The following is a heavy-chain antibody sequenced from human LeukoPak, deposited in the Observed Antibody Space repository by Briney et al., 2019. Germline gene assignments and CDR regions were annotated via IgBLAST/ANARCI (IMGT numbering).Heavy chain of an antibody. V-gene: IGHV3-30*02. CDR2: IRSDGSET. J-gene: IGHJ6*02. CDR3: AKRYCSSASCRSGMDV. D-gene: IGHD2-2*01. CDR1: GFIFSSYG. Sequence: GGSLTLSCAASGFIFSSYGMHWVRQAPGKGLEWVALIRSDGSETYYADSVEGRFTISRDNSKNTLYLQMYSLGADDTAVYYCAKRYCSSASCRSGMDVWGQGTTVTVSS.